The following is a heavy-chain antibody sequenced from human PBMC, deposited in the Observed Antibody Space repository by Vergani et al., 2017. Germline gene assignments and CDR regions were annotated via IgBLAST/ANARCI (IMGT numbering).Heavy chain of an antibody. D-gene: IGHD5-18*01. CDR3: AKAYVDTAMVN. V-gene: IGHV3-30*18. J-gene: IGHJ4*02. CDR1: GFTFSSYG. CDR2: ISYDGSNK. Sequence: QVQLVESGGGVVQPGRSLRLSCAASGFTFSSYGMHWVRQAPGKGLEWVAVISYDGSNKDYADSVKGRFTISRDNSKNTLYLQMNSLRAEDTAVYYCAKAYVDTAMVNWGQGTLVTVSS.